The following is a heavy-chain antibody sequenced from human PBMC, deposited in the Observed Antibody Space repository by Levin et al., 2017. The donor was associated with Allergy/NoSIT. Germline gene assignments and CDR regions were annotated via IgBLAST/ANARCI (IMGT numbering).Heavy chain of an antibody. Sequence: HPGGSLRLSCAASGFTFDDYAMHWVRQAPGKGLEWVSGISWNSGSIGYADSVKGRFTISRDNAKNSLYLQMNSLRAEDTALYYCARGLVAGLLHYYGMDVWGQGTTVTVSS. D-gene: IGHD2-15*01. V-gene: IGHV3-9*01. CDR3: ARGLVAGLLHYYGMDV. CDR1: GFTFDDYA. J-gene: IGHJ6*02. CDR2: ISWNSGSI.